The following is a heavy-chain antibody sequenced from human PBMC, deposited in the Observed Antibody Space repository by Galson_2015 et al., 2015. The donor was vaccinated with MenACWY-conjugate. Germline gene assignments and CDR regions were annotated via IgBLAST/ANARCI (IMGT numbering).Heavy chain of an antibody. D-gene: IGHD2-21*01. CDR2: IKSQSDGGKT. CDR3: TTHKPDSWGGLLFHFYMDI. V-gene: IGHV3-15*01. CDR1: GFTLSSFW. Sequence: SLRLSCAASGFTLSSFWMHWVRQAPGKGLEWVGRIKSQSDGGKTDYAAPVKGRFTISRDDLKNTLYLQMNSLKIEDTAVYYCTTHKPDSWGGLLFHFYMDIWGKGTTVTVSS. J-gene: IGHJ6*03.